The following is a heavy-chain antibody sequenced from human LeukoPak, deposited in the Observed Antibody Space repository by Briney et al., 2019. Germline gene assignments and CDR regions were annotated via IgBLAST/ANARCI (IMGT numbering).Heavy chain of an antibody. CDR2: IIPIFGTA. J-gene: IGHJ6*04. D-gene: IGHD5-12*01. V-gene: IGHV1-69*13. CDR3: ARATTVSGYDFHYYYYGMDV. CDR1: GGTFSSYA. Sequence: SVKVSCKASGGTFSSYAISWVRQAPGQGLEWMGGIIPIFGTANYAQKFQGRVTITADESTSTAYMELSSLRSEDTAVYYCARATTVSGYDFHYYYYGMDVWGKGTTVTVSS.